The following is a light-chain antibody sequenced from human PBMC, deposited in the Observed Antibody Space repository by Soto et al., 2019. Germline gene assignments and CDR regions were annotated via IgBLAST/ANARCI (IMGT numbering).Light chain of an antibody. CDR1: QSVRISY. CDR2: GTS. CDR3: QQYGSSPRT. Sequence: LTQSPGTLSVSQGERATLSCRASQSVRISYLAWYQQKPGQAPRLLIYGTSNRATGIPDRFSGSGSGTDFSLTISSLEPGDLAVYYCQQYGSSPRTLGQGTKVDIK. J-gene: IGKJ1*01. V-gene: IGKV3-20*01.